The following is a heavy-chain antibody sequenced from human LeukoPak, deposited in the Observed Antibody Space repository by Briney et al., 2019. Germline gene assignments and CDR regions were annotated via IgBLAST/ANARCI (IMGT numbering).Heavy chain of an antibody. CDR3: ASHLYYYDSSGYYYFDY. J-gene: IGHJ4*02. V-gene: IGHV4-34*01. Sequence: SETLSLTCAVYGGSFSGYYWSWIRQPPGKGLEWIGEINHSGSTNYNPSLKSRVTISVDTSKNQFSLKLSSVTAADTAVYYCASHLYYYDSSGYYYFDYWGQGTLVTVSS. CDR1: GGSFSGYY. D-gene: IGHD3-22*01. CDR2: INHSGST.